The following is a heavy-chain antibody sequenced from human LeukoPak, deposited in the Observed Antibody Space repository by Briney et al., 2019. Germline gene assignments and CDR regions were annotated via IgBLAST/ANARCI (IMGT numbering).Heavy chain of an antibody. D-gene: IGHD3-22*01. J-gene: IGHJ4*02. Sequence: PGGSLRLSCVVSGIPFSGNAMSWVRQAPGKGLEWVSTISGGGGGKYYADSVKGRFTISRDNSKDTLYVQMNSLRVEDTAAYYCARVYETNGYLYWGQGSLVTVSS. CDR1: GIPFSGNA. CDR2: ISGGGGGK. CDR3: ARVYETNGYLY. V-gene: IGHV3-23*01.